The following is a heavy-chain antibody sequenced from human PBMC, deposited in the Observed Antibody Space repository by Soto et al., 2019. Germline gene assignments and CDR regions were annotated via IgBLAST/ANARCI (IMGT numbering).Heavy chain of an antibody. CDR2: ISYDGSNK. CDR3: AKPVWYGSGSPPDS. J-gene: IGHJ4*02. CDR1: GFTFSSYG. V-gene: IGHV3-30*18. D-gene: IGHD3-10*01. Sequence: GGSLRLSCAASGFTFSSYGMHWVRQAPGKGLEWVAVISYDGSNKHYADSVKGRFTISRDNSKSTLYLQMNSLRAEDTAVYYCAKPVWYGSGSPPDSWGQGTTVTVYS.